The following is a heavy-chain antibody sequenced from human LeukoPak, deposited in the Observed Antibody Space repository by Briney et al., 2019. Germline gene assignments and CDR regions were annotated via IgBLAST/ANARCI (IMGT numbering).Heavy chain of an antibody. CDR2: ISGSGGST. CDR3: AKDAEATVVHYYYYMDV. V-gene: IGHV3-23*01. D-gene: IGHD4-23*01. J-gene: IGHJ6*03. CDR1: GFTFSKYA. Sequence: SGGSLRLSCAASGFTFSKYAMRWVRQAPGKGLEWVSVISGSGGSTNYADSVKGRLTISRDNSKNTLYLQMNSLRAEDTAVYYCAKDAEATVVHYYYYMDVWGKGTTVTISS.